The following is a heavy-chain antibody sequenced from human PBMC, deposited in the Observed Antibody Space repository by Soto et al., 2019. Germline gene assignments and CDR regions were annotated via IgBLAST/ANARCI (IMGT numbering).Heavy chain of an antibody. D-gene: IGHD3-22*01. CDR3: ARAWRYYYDSSGYNFDY. CDR2: IYYSGST. CDR1: GGSISSGGYY. J-gene: IGHJ4*02. Sequence: PSETLSLTCTVSGGSISSGGYYWSWIRQHPGKGLEWIGYIYYSGSTYYNPSLKSRVTISVDTAKNQFSLKLSSVTAADTAVYYCARAWRYYYDSSGYNFDYWGQGTLVTVSS. V-gene: IGHV4-31*03.